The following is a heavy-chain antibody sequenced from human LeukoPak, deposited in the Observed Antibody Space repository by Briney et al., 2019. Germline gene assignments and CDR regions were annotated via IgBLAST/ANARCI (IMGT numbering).Heavy chain of an antibody. Sequence: GASVKVSCKASGYTFTSYGISWVRQAPGQGLEWMGWINPNSGGTNYAQKFQGRVTMTRDTSISTAYMELSRLRSDDTAVYYCARARKYYYGSGSYFHWGQGTLVTVSS. V-gene: IGHV1-2*02. J-gene: IGHJ4*02. CDR1: GYTFTSYG. CDR3: ARARKYYYGSGSYFH. CDR2: INPNSGGT. D-gene: IGHD3-10*01.